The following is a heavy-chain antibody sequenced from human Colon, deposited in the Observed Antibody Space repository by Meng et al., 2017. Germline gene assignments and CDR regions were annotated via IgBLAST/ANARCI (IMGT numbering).Heavy chain of an antibody. CDR3: AKDSNYYDTSGYYSNAFDI. Sequence: GESLKISCATSGFTLNNYPMTWVRQAPGKGLEWVSTIGTSGGDTHYPDSVKGRFTISRDNSKNTLSLQMNSLRGEDTAVYFCAKDSNYYDTSGYYSNAFDIWGQGTMVTVSS. CDR2: IGTSGGDT. CDR1: GFTLNNYP. V-gene: IGHV3-23*01. D-gene: IGHD3-22*01. J-gene: IGHJ3*02.